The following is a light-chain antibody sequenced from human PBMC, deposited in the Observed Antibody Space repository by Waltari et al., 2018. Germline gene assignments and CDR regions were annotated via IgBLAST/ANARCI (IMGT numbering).Light chain of an antibody. CDR3: CSYTTSSALWV. CDR2: DVH. CDR1: SSDIGTYNH. Sequence: QSALTQPASVSGSPGQSTTISCSGTSSDIGTYNHFSWYQQHPGNAPQLMIYDVHNRPSGVSNRFSGSKSGNTASLTISGLQAEDEADYYCCSYTTSSALWVFGGGTKLTVL. V-gene: IGLV2-14*03. J-gene: IGLJ3*02.